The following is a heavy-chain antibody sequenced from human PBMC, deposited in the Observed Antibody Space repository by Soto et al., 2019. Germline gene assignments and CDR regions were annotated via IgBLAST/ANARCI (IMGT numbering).Heavy chain of an antibody. CDR1: GGTFSSYT. V-gene: IGHV1-69*02. Sequence: SVKVSCKASGGTFSSYTISWVRQAPGQGLEWMGRIIPILGIANYAQKFQGRVTITADKSTSTAYMELSSLRSEDMAVYYCARVVTVVKSFHYWYFDLWGRGTLVTVS. D-gene: IGHD2-15*01. CDR2: IIPILGIA. CDR3: ARVVTVVKSFHYWYFDL. J-gene: IGHJ2*01.